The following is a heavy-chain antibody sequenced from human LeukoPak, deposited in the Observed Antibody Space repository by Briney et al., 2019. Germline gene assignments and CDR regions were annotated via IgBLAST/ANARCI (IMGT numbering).Heavy chain of an antibody. Sequence: GGSLRFSCAASGFTFNTYNMNWVRQAPGKGLEWVANIKQDGSEKYYVDSVKGRFTISRDNAKNSLYLQMNSLRAEDTAVYYCARVRWSIVGAKYYMDVWGKGTTVTVSS. D-gene: IGHD1-26*01. CDR1: GFTFNTYN. CDR3: ARVRWSIVGAKYYMDV. J-gene: IGHJ6*03. V-gene: IGHV3-7*01. CDR2: IKQDGSEK.